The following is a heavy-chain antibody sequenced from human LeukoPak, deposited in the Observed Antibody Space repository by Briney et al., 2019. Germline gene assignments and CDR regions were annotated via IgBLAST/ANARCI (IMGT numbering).Heavy chain of an antibody. V-gene: IGHV1-2*02. CDR1: GYTFTDYY. D-gene: IGHD2-2*01. Sequence: ASVKVSCKASGYTFTDYYIHWVRQAPGQGLEWMGWINPNGGGTNYAQKFQGRVTITTDESTSTAYMELSSLRSEDTAVYYCARNGGDCSSTSCYDYWGQGTLVTVSS. CDR2: INPNGGGT. CDR3: ARNGGDCSSTSCYDY. J-gene: IGHJ4*02.